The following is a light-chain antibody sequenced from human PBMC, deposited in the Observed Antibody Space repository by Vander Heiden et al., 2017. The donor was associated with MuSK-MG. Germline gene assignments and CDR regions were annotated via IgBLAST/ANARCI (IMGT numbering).Light chain of an antibody. CDR3: QQRYYWPLT. V-gene: IGKV3-11*01. Sequence: EIVLTQSPATLSFSPGERATLSCRASQSVDTYLAWFQQTPGQAPRLLIYDASTRASGTPARFSGSGSGTDFTLTISSLEPEDFAVFYCQQRYYWPLTFGGGTKV. CDR1: QSVDTY. CDR2: DAS. J-gene: IGKJ4*01.